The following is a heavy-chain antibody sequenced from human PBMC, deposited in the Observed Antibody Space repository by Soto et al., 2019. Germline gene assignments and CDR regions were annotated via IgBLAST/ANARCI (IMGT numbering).Heavy chain of an antibody. CDR2: INHSGST. V-gene: IGHV4-34*01. CDR1: GGSFSGYY. D-gene: IGHD6-19*01. J-gene: IGHJ5*02. Sequence: QVQLQQWGAGLLKPSETLSLTCAVYGGSFSGYYWSWIRQPPGKGLEWIGEINHSGSTNYNPSLKSRVTISVDTYKNQFSLKLSSVTAADTAVYYCARVGSGWYLNNWFDPWGQGTLVTVSS. CDR3: ARVGSGWYLNNWFDP.